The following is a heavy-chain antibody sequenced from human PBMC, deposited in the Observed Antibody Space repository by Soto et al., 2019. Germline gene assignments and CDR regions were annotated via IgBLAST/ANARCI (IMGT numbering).Heavy chain of an antibody. Sequence: GESLKISCRTSGYRFTSYWIAWVRQMPGKGLEWMGIIFPSDSDTRYSQSFQGQVTISADRSTSTVFLQWASLKASDTAVYFCARKDKSGYFNWFDPWGQGTLVTLSS. J-gene: IGHJ5*02. CDR1: GYRFTSYW. CDR2: IFPSDSDT. CDR3: ARKDKSGYFNWFDP. V-gene: IGHV5-51*01. D-gene: IGHD3-22*01.